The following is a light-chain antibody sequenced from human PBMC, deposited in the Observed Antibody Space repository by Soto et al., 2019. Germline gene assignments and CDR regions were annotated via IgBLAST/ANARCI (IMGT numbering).Light chain of an antibody. J-gene: IGKJ2*01. V-gene: IGKV4-1*01. Sequence: DIGMTQSPDSLSVSLGERATIYCKSSQSILNNSNNKNYLAWYQHKAGQPPKLLMYWASTRESGVPVRFSASGSATDFTLTISSLQAEDVAVYYCQQYHSTPYTFGRGPRWRSN. CDR3: QQYHSTPYT. CDR1: QSILNNSNNKNY. CDR2: WAS.